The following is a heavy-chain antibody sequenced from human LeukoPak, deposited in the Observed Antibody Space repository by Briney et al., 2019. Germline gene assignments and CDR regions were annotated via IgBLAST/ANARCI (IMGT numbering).Heavy chain of an antibody. CDR3: GVTSLGSYAFDI. CDR1: GGSISSYY. D-gene: IGHD2-21*02. CDR2: IYYSGST. V-gene: IGHV4-59*06. Sequence: SETLSLTCTVSGGSISSYYWSWIRQPPGKGLEWIGYIYYSGSTYYNPSLKSRVTISVDTSKNQFSLKLSSVTAADTAVYCCGVTSLGSYAFDIWGQGTMVTVSS. J-gene: IGHJ3*02.